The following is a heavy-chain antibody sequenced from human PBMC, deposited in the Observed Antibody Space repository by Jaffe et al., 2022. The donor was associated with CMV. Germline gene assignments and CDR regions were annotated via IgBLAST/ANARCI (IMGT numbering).Heavy chain of an antibody. CDR2: IIPIFGTA. CDR3: AREYCSSTSCRSHHDAFDI. Sequence: QVQLVQSGAEVKKPGSSVKVSCKASGGTFSSYAISWVRQAPGQGLEWMGGIIPIFGTANYAQKFQGRVTITADESTSTAYMELSSLRSEDTAVYYCAREYCSSTSCRSHHDAFDIWGQGTMVTVSS. CDR1: GGTFSSYA. D-gene: IGHD2-2*01. J-gene: IGHJ3*02. V-gene: IGHV1-69*01.